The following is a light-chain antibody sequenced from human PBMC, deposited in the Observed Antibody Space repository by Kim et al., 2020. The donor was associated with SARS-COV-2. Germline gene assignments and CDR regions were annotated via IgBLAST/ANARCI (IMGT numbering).Light chain of an antibody. Sequence: ASVGDRGTLTCRASQDMGNDLAWYQQKPGKVPKRLISDASTLRSGVPSRFSGSGSGTDFTLTINSLQPEDVATYYCQKYDGAPWTFGQGTKVDIK. CDR2: DAS. J-gene: IGKJ1*01. CDR1: QDMGND. V-gene: IGKV1-27*01. CDR3: QKYDGAPWT.